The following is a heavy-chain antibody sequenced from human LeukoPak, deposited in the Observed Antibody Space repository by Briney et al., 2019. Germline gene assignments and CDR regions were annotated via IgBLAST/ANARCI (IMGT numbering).Heavy chain of an antibody. Sequence: PGGSLRLSCAGSGFTFTSYAMTWGRQAPGEGLQWVSAISGSGGSTYYADSVKGRFTISRDNSKNTLYLQMNSLRAEDTAVYYCAKLSAVVMVVATVDYWGQGTLVTVSS. V-gene: IGHV3-23*01. J-gene: IGHJ4*02. CDR2: ISGSGGST. D-gene: IGHD2-15*01. CDR1: GFTFTSYA. CDR3: AKLSAVVMVVATVDY.